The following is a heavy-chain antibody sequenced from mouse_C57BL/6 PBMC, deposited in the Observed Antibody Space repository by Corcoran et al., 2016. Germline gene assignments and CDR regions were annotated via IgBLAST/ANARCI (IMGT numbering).Heavy chain of an antibody. D-gene: IGHD1-1*01. CDR1: AYSFTSYY. CDR2: IYPGSCNT. CDR3: ARRPITTVLAPSFDY. J-gene: IGHJ2*01. Sequence: QVQLQQSGPELVKPGASVKISCKASAYSFTSYYIHWVKQRPGQGLEWIGWIYPGSCNTKYNEQFKGKATLTADTSSSTAYIQHSCLTSEDSAVYYCARRPITTVLAPSFDYWGQGTTLTVSS. V-gene: IGHV1-66*01.